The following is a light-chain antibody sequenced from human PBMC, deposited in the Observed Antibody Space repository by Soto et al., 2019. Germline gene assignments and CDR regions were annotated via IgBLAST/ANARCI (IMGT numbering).Light chain of an antibody. Sequence: DIQMTQSPSTLSASVGDRVTITCRASQSISTWLAWYQQRPGIAPRLLIYHASTLNSGVPSRFSGSGSGTEFALTISSLQPADFAPYFCQQHFSHTFGQGPKLEIK. J-gene: IGKJ2*01. V-gene: IGKV1-5*01. CDR2: HAS. CDR3: QQHFSHT. CDR1: QSISTW.